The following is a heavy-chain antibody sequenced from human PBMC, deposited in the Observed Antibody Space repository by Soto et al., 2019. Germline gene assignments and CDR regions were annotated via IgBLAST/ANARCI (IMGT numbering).Heavy chain of an antibody. Sequence: GGSLRLSCAASGFTFSSYAMSWVRQAPGKGLEWVSAISGSGGSTYYADSVKGRFTISRDNSKNTLYLQMNSLRAEDTAVYYCSKDLVLLPAYYFDYRGQGTLVTVS. V-gene: IGHV3-23*01. D-gene: IGHD1-26*01. CDR2: ISGSGGST. J-gene: IGHJ4*02. CDR3: SKDLVLLPAYYFDY. CDR1: GFTFSSYA.